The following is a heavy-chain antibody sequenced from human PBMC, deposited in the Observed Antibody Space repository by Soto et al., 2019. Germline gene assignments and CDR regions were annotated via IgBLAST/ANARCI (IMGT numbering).Heavy chain of an antibody. V-gene: IGHV4-59*01. CDR3: AKSLWDTSGWKTDY. J-gene: IGHJ4*02. Sequence: QVQLQESGPGLVKPSETLSLTCTVSGDSISSLYWSWIRQPPGKGLEWIGYIYYSGSINYNPSLKSRVTISVDPSKNQFSLRLSSVTAADTAVYYCAKSLWDTSGWKTDYWGQGTLVTVPS. D-gene: IGHD6-19*01. CDR1: GDSISSLY. CDR2: IYYSGSI.